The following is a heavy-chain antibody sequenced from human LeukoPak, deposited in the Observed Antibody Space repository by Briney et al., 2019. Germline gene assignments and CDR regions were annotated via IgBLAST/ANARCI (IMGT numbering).Heavy chain of an antibody. CDR3: AEDDKVLRGTVLAPIDY. V-gene: IGHV3-23*01. CDR1: GFTLSDYA. Sequence: GGSLRLSCAASGFTLSDYAMTWVRQAPGKGLEWVSIISGSGGDTYYADSVKGRFTISRDNSKNTLYLQMSSLRAEDTAVYWCAEDDKVLRGTVLAPIDYWGQGTLVTVSS. D-gene: IGHD3-10*01. J-gene: IGHJ4*02. CDR2: ISGSGGDT.